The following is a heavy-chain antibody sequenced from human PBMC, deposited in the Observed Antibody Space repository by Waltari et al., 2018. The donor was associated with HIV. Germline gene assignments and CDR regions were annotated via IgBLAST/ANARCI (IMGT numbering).Heavy chain of an antibody. D-gene: IGHD6-6*01. CDR3: ARQEYSSSSVFGY. CDR1: GGPFRSSSYY. V-gene: IGHV4-39*01. CDR2: ISYSGST. J-gene: IGHJ4*02. Sequence: QLQLQDSGPGLVKPSETLSLPCTVPGGPFRSSSYYWGWLRQPPGKGLEWIGSISYSGSTYYNPSLKSRVTISVDTSKNQFSLKLSSVTAADTAVYYCARQEYSSSSVFGYWGQGTLVTVSS.